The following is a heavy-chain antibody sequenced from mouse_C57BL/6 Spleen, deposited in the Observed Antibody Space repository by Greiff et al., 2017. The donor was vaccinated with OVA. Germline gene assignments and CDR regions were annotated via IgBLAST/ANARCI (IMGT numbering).Heavy chain of an antibody. J-gene: IGHJ1*03. Sequence: VQLQQPGAELVKPGASVKMSCKASGYTFTSYWITWVKQRPGQGLEWIGDIYPGSGSTNYNEKFKSKATLTVDTSSNTAYMQLSSLTSEDSAVYYCARKGGWDVGEYFDVWGTGTTVTVSS. CDR3: ARKGGWDVGEYFDV. D-gene: IGHD4-1*01. V-gene: IGHV1-55*01. CDR1: GYTFTSYW. CDR2: IYPGSGST.